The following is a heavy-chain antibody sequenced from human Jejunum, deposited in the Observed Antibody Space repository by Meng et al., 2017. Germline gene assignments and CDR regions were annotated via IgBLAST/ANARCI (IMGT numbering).Heavy chain of an antibody. CDR1: AGSISSGAYC. J-gene: IGHJ4*02. Sequence: QLQMQDPGLGRVQPSQTLSLTCSVSAGSISSGAYCWSWIRQHPGEGLEWLGYIYYSGSTNYTPTLKSRLFMSVDTSQYQLYLKLTSMTDADTALYYCARSRVTTGLFDSWGRGTLVTVSS. D-gene: IGHD4-17*01. CDR3: ARSRVTTGLFDS. CDR2: IYYSGST. V-gene: IGHV4-31*03.